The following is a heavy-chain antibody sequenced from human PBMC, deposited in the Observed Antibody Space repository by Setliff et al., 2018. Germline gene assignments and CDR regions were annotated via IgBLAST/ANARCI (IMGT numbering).Heavy chain of an antibody. CDR2: MNPNSGNT. Sequence: ASVKVSCKASGYTFTSYDISWVRQATGQGLEWMGWMNPNSGNTGYAQKFQGRVTMTRNTSISTAYMELSSLRSEDTAVYYCARGLTYYYDSSVRFLDAFDIWGQGTMVTVSS. D-gene: IGHD3-22*01. V-gene: IGHV1-8*01. J-gene: IGHJ3*02. CDR3: ARGLTYYYDSSVRFLDAFDI. CDR1: GYTFTSYD.